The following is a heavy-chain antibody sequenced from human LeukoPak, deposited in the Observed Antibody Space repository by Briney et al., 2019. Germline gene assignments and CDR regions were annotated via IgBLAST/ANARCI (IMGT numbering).Heavy chain of an antibody. D-gene: IGHD5-18*01. CDR2: MYSGDST. CDR1: GFTVRSNY. J-gene: IGHJ5*02. Sequence: PGGSLRRSCAASGFTVRSNYITAGRQAPGKGLEGVSVMYSGDSTYYDDSVKGRFTISRDNSKNTLDLQMHSLRNEDTGVYYCARADGYSSWFVHWGQGTLVTVSS. V-gene: IGHV3-53*01. CDR3: ARADGYSSWFVH.